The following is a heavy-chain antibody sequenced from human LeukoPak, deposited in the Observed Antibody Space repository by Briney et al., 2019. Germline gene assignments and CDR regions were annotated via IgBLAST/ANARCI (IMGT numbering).Heavy chain of an antibody. D-gene: IGHD1-14*01. V-gene: IGHV4-59*08. CDR2: IHNSGRT. CDR3: ARHGTISSESYFDY. CDR1: GGPVSSYY. J-gene: IGHJ4*02. Sequence: PSETLSLTCSVHGGPVSSYYWSWIRQSPGKGLEWIGYIHNSGRTNYNPSLKSRVTRFVDTSKNQVSLRLSSVTAADTAVYYCARHGTISSESYFDYWGQGALVTVSS.